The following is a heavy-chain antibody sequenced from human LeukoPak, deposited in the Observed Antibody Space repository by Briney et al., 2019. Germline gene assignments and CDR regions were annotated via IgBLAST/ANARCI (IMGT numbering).Heavy chain of an antibody. V-gene: IGHV4-34*01. CDR1: GGSFSGYY. Sequence: SETLSLTCTVSGGSFSGYYWSWIRQPPGKGLEWIGEINHSGSTNYNPSLKSRVTISVDTSKNQFSLKLSSVTAADTAVYYCARGKQDSRKYGMDVWGQGTTVTVSS. D-gene: IGHD5-18*01. J-gene: IGHJ6*02. CDR2: INHSGST. CDR3: ARGKQDSRKYGMDV.